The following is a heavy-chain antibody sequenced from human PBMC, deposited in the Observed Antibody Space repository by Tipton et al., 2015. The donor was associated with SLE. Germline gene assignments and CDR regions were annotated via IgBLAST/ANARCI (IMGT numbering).Heavy chain of an antibody. V-gene: IGHV1-69*01. CDR1: GGTFSSYA. Sequence: QSGPEVKKPGSSVKVSCKASGGTFSSYAISWVRQAPGQGLEWMGGIIPMFGTTNYEQKFHGRVTITADESTSTAYMELSSLRSEDTAVYYCARLKYYDFWSGYYGANAMDVWGQGP. J-gene: IGHJ6*02. D-gene: IGHD3-3*01. CDR2: IIPMFGTT. CDR3: ARLKYYDFWSGYYGANAMDV.